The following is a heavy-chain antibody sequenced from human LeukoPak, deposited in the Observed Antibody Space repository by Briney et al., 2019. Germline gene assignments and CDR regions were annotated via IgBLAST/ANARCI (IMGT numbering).Heavy chain of an antibody. CDR3: ARDNTVFGIVAIDY. CDR2: LSYDGNEK. D-gene: IGHD3-3*01. Sequence: PGGSLRLSCAASGFTFSSYSMNWVRQAPGKGLEWVSLLSYDGNEKYYADSVKGRFTISRDNSKNTVYLQMNRLRAEDTAVYYCARDNTVFGIVAIDYWGRGTLVTVSS. CDR1: GFTFSSYS. J-gene: IGHJ4*02. V-gene: IGHV3-30*03.